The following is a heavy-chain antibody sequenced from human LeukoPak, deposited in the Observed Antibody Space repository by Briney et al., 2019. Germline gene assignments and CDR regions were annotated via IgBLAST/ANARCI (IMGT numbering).Heavy chain of an antibody. CDR1: GGSLSSHY. CDR3: ARRGYCSSTSCYTVGGKVWYIDL. J-gene: IGHJ2*01. Sequence: SETLSLTCTVSGGSLSSHYWSWIRQPPGKGLEWIGYIYYSGSTNYNPSLKSRVTISVDTSKNQFSLKLSSVTAADTAVYYCARRGYCSSTSCYTVGGKVWYIDLWGRGTLVTVSS. V-gene: IGHV4-59*11. CDR2: IYYSGST. D-gene: IGHD2-2*02.